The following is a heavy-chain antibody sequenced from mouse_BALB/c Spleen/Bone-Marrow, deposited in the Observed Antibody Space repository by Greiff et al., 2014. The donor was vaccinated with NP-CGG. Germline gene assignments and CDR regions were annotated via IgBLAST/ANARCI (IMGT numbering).Heavy chain of an antibody. CDR2: IDTSDSYT. D-gene: IGHD2-4*01. CDR3: ARGGHDFSLDY. Sequence: QVHVKQSGAELGMPGASVKMSCKASGYTLTDNWMYWVKQRPGQGLEWIGAIDTSDSYTNFNQKFMGKASLTVDASSSTAYVQVSSLTSDDSAVYYCARGGHDFSLDYWGQGTSVTVSS. CDR1: GYTLTDNW. J-gene: IGHJ4*01. V-gene: IGHV1-69*01.